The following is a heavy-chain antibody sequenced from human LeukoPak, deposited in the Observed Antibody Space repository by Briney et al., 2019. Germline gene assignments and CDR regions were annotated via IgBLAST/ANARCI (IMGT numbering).Heavy chain of an antibody. D-gene: IGHD1-14*01. CDR2: INPSGGST. J-gene: IGHJ5*02. CDR3: ARGAPRQNWFDP. CDR1: GYTFTSYY. V-gene: IGHV1-46*01. Sequence: GASVKVSCKASGYTFTSYYMHWVRQAPGQGLEWMGIINPSGGSTSYAQKFQGRITMTRDMSTSTVYMELSSLRSEDTAVYYCARGAPRQNWFDPWGQGTLVTVSS.